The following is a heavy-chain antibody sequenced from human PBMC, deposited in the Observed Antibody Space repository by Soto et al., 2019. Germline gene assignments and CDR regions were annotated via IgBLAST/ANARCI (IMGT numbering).Heavy chain of an antibody. J-gene: IGHJ4*02. V-gene: IGHV3-30*18. CDR3: AKGVLEWLPEGYFDY. CDR1: GFTFSSYG. D-gene: IGHD3-3*01. CDR2: ISYDGSNK. Sequence: GGSLRLSCAASGFTFSSYGMHWVRQAPGKGLEWVAVISYDGSNKYYADSVKGRFTISRDNSKNTLYLQMNSLRAEDTAVYYCAKGVLEWLPEGYFDYWGQGTLVTVSS.